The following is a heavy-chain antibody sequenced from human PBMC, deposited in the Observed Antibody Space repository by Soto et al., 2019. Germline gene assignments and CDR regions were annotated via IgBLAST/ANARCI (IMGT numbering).Heavy chain of an antibody. Sequence: ASVKVSCKASGYTFTSYDINWVRQATGQGLEWMGWMNPNSGNTGYAQKFQGRVTMTRNTSISTAYMELSSLRSEDTAVYYCARALTGYSSGGTYYYYMDVWGKGTTVTVSS. V-gene: IGHV1-8*01. D-gene: IGHD6-19*01. CDR1: GYTFTSYD. CDR2: MNPNSGNT. CDR3: ARALTGYSSGGTYYYYMDV. J-gene: IGHJ6*03.